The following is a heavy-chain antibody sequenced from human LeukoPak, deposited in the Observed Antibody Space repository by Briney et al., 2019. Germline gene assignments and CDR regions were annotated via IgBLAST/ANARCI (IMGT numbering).Heavy chain of an antibody. CDR1: GFTFSSYA. Sequence: GGSLRLSCAVSGFTFSSYAMHWVRQAPGKGLGWVAVISYDGSNKYYADSVKGRFTISRDNTKNSPYLQMNSLRAEDTAVYYCARDGHSVRGYIEGHAFDTWGQGTMVTVSS. V-gene: IGHV3-30-3*01. D-gene: IGHD3-10*01. J-gene: IGHJ3*02. CDR2: ISYDGSNK. CDR3: ARDGHSVRGYIEGHAFDT.